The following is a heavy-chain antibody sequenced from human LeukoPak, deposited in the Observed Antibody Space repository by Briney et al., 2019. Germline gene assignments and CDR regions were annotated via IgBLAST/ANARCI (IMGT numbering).Heavy chain of an antibody. V-gene: IGHV3-7*01. D-gene: IGHD5-18*01. CDR3: ARVIQLWFVDP. J-gene: IGHJ5*02. Sequence: GGSLRLSCAASGSTFSSYWMSWVRQAPGKGLEWVANIKQDGSEKYYVDSVKGRFTISRDNARNSLYLQMNSLRAEDTAVYYCARVIQLWFVDPWGQGTLVTVSS. CDR2: IKQDGSEK. CDR1: GSTFSSYW.